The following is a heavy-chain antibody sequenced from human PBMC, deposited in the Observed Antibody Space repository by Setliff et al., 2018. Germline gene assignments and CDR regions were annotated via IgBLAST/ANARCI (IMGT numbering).Heavy chain of an antibody. CDR3: ARLVRFCTRTACQTVAGDES. J-gene: IGHJ5*01. CDR2: IIPLLETA. D-gene: IGHD2-8*01. V-gene: IGHV1-69*06. Sequence: ASVKVSCKASGDTFSTYALSWVRQAPGQGLEWMGGIIPLLETAKYAQKFQGRVTITADKSTNTAYLELRSLRPDDTAVYYCARLVRFCTRTACQTVAGDESWGQGTLVTVSS. CDR1: GDTFSTYA.